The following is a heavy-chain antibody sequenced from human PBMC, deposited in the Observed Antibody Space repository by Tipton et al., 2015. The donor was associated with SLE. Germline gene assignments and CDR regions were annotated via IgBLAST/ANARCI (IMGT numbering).Heavy chain of an antibody. Sequence: TLSLTCTVSGGSISSYYWSWIRQPPGKGLEWIGYIYTSGSANYNPSLKSRVTISVDTSKNQFSLKLSSVTAADTAVYYCARARITMVRGAPGAFDIWGQGTMATVSS. CDR2: IYTSGSA. CDR1: GGSISSYY. V-gene: IGHV4-4*08. CDR3: ARARITMVRGAPGAFDI. J-gene: IGHJ3*02. D-gene: IGHD3-10*01.